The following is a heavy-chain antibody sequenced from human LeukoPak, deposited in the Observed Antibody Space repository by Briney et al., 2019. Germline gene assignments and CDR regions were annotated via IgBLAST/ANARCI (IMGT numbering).Heavy chain of an antibody. Sequence: ASVKVSCKASGGSFSSYAISWVRQAPGQGLERMGRIIPILGIANYAQKFQGRVTITADKSTSTAYMELSSLRSEDTAVYCCARDDTARGCFDYWGQGTLVTVSS. CDR3: ARDDTARGCFDY. CDR1: GGSFSSYA. J-gene: IGHJ4*02. D-gene: IGHD5-18*01. V-gene: IGHV1-69*04. CDR2: IIPILGIA.